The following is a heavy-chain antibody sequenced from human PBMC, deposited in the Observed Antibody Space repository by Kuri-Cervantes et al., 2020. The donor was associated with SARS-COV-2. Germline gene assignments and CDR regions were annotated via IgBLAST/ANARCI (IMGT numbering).Heavy chain of an antibody. V-gene: IGHV3-30*18. J-gene: IGHJ4*02. CDR3: AKDVDYYGSGSYYRGNFDY. CDR1: GFTFSNYG. Sequence: GGSLRLSCPSSGFTFSNYGMSWVRQAPGKGLEWVTVISYDGSNKYYADSVKGRFTISRDNSKNTLYLQLTGLRAEDMAVYYCAKDVDYYGSGSYYRGNFDYWGQGTLVTVSS. CDR2: ISYDGSNK. D-gene: IGHD3-10*01.